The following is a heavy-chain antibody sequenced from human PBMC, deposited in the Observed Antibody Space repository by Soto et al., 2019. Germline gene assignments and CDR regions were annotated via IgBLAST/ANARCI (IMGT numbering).Heavy chain of an antibody. CDR2: INHSGST. D-gene: IGHD6-19*01. J-gene: IGHJ3*02. CDR3: ARGRRVGGWFDAFDI. Sequence: QVQLQQWGAGLLKPSETLSLTCAVYGGSFSGYYWSWIRQPPGKGLEWIGEINHSGSTNYNPSLKSRVTISVDTSKNQFSLKLCSVTAADTAVYYCARGRRVGGWFDAFDIWGQGTMVTVSS. V-gene: IGHV4-34*01. CDR1: GGSFSGYY.